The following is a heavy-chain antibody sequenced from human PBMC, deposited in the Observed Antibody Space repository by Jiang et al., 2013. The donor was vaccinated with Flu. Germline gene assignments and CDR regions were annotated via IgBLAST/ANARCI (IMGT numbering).Heavy chain of an antibody. J-gene: IGHJ4*02. D-gene: IGHD4-17*01. V-gene: IGHV1-46*03. CDR3: ARDRTVTTAMYYFDY. CDR1: TFSSYA. Sequence: TFSSYAISWVRQAPGQGLEWMGIINPSGGSTNYAQKFQGRLTMTRDTSTSTVYMELSSLRSEDTAVYYCARDRTVTTAMYYFDYWGQGTLVTVSS. CDR2: INPSGGST.